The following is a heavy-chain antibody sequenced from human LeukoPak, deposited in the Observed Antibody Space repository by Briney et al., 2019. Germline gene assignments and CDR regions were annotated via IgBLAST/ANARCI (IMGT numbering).Heavy chain of an antibody. V-gene: IGHV3-30*18. CDR1: GFTFSSYG. D-gene: IGHD3-22*01. CDR3: VKDVVSQYYYDSSGYYYEYNWFDP. Sequence: GGSLRLSCAASGFTFSSYGMHWVRQAPGKGLEWVAVISYDGSNKYYADSVKGRFTISRDNSKNTLYLQMNSLRAEDTAVYYCVKDVVSQYYYDSSGYYYEYNWFDPWGQGTLVTVSS. J-gene: IGHJ5*02. CDR2: ISYDGSNK.